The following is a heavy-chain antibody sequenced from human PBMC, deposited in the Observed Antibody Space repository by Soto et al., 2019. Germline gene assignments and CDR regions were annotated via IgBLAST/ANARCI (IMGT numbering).Heavy chain of an antibody. D-gene: IGHD3-10*01. CDR2: ISYDGSNK. J-gene: IGHJ4*02. V-gene: IGHV3-30*18. CDR1: GFTFSSYG. Sequence: QVQLVESGGGVVQPGKSLRLSCAGSGFTFSSYGMDWVRQAPGKGLEWVAVISYDGSNKYYADSVKGRFTISRDNSKNPLHLQMSSLRADDTAGYYCAKDRMGAGVRGYFDYWGQGTLVTVSS. CDR3: AKDRMGAGVRGYFDY.